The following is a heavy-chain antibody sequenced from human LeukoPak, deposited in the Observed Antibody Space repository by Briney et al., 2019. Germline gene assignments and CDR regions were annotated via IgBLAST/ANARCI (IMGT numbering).Heavy chain of an antibody. V-gene: IGHV3-7*01. CDR3: ARANVAYCGPNCPNFDY. J-gene: IGHJ4*02. D-gene: IGHD2-21*01. CDR1: GFTFRNYW. CDR2: IKESGSEQ. Sequence: GGSLRLPCALSGFTFRNYWMSWLRQAPGKGLAWVDNIKESGSEQYNVDSEKRRFIISRENAKHSLYLQMNSLRAEDTAEYCCARANVAYCGPNCPNFDYWGQGTLVTVSS.